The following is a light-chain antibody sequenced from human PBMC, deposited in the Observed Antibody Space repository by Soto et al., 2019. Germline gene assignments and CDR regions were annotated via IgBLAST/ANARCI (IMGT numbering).Light chain of an antibody. CDR1: QSVSSRY. CDR3: QQDVKSPWT. Sequence: EIVLTQSPGTVSLSPGARATLSCRASQSVSSRYLAWYQQKVGQAPRLLIYAAFRAPGTPDRFSGTWSGTDFTLTISRLEPEDVAVYYCQQDVKSPWTFGQGTKVEIK. CDR2: AA. J-gene: IGKJ1*01. V-gene: IGKV3-20*01.